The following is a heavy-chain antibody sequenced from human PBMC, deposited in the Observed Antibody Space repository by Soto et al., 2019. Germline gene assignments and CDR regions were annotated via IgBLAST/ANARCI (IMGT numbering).Heavy chain of an antibody. CDR2: IYISETNST. V-gene: IGHV4-4*07. Sequence: SETLSLTCTVSGGSMYNYYWSWIRQSAAKGLEWIGRIYISETNSTNYNPSLKSRVTISVDTSKNQFSLKLSSVTAADTAVYYCARFLVYGYYYYGMDVWGQGTTVTVSS. J-gene: IGHJ6*02. CDR1: GGSMYNYY. D-gene: IGHD3-3*01. CDR3: ARFLVYGYYYYGMDV.